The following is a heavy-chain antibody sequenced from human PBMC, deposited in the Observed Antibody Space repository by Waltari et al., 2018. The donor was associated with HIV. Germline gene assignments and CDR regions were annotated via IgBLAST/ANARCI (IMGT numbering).Heavy chain of an antibody. CDR1: GGSFSGYY. J-gene: IGHJ3*02. CDR2: VNHNGKT. D-gene: IGHD1-26*01. Sequence: TCAVYGGSFSGYYWTWIRQAPGKGLEWIGEVNHNGKTNYNPSLKSRLTLSVDTSKNQFSLRMRSVTGADTAVYYCARNSEDYPHAFDIWGHGTMVTVSS. CDR3: ARNSEDYPHAFDI. V-gene: IGHV4-34*01.